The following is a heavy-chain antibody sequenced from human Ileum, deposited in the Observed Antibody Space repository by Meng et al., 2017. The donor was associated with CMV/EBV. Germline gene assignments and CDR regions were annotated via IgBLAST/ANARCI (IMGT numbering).Heavy chain of an antibody. CDR2: ISSSGSTV. Sequence: GGSLRLSCAASGFTVSSNYMSWVRQAPGKGLEWVSYISSSGSTVSYGDSVKGRFTISRDNAKNSLYLQMNSLRAEDTAVYYCARDRPTHLIYCSNDNCYSNAMDVWGQGNTVNGAS. V-gene: IGHV3-11*04. J-gene: IGHJ6*02. CDR3: ARDRPTHLIYCSNDNCYSNAMDV. CDR1: GFTVSSNY. D-gene: IGHD2-2*01.